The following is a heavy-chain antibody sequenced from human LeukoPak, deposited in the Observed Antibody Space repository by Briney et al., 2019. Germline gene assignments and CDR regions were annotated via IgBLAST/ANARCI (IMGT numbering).Heavy chain of an antibody. V-gene: IGHV3-30*03. D-gene: IGHD2-2*01. J-gene: IGHJ6*02. CDR1: GFTFSSYG. CDR3: ARVRAGYCTSTSCYTGMDA. Sequence: PGGSLRLSCAASGFTFSSYGMHWVRQAPGKGLEWVALISDDGSNEYYADSVRGRFTISRDNSKFTLYMQMNSLRAEDTAVYYCARVRAGYCTSTSCYTGMDAWGQGTTVTVSS. CDR2: ISDDGSNE.